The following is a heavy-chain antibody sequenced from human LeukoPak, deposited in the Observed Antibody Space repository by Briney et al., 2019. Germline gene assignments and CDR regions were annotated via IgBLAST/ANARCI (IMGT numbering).Heavy chain of an antibody. D-gene: IGHD3-10*01. V-gene: IGHV4-34*01. J-gene: IGHJ4*02. Sequence: SETLSLTCAVYGGSFSGHYWSWVRQPPGKGREWIGEIKHSGSTNYNPSLKSRVTISVDTSKNQFSLKLSSVTAADTAVYYCARGLFRNYYGSGSYKFDYWGQGTLVTVSS. CDR2: IKHSGST. CDR3: ARGLFRNYYGSGSYKFDY. CDR1: GGSFSGHY.